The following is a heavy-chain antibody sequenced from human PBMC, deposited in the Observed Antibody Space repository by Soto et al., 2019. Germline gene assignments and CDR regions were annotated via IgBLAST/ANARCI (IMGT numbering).Heavy chain of an antibody. CDR2: IRSKANSYAT. J-gene: IGHJ4*02. CDR1: GFTFSGSA. D-gene: IGHD5-12*01. V-gene: IGHV3-73*02. CDR3: TRLQNDGYNFVGY. Sequence: EVQLVESGGGLVQPGGSLKLSCAASGFTFSGSAMHWVRQASGKGLERVGRIRSKANSYATEYAASVKGRFTISRDDSRNTAYLQMNSLKTEDTAVYYCTRLQNDGYNFVGYWGQGTLVTVSS.